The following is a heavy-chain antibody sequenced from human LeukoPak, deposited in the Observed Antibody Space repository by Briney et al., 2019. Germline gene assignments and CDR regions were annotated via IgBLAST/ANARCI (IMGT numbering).Heavy chain of an antibody. V-gene: IGHV3-23*01. J-gene: IGHJ4*02. Sequence: PGGSLRLSCAASGFTFDDYAMHWVRQAPGKGLEWVSAISGSGGSTYYADSVKGRFTISRDNSKNTLYLQMDSLRAEDTAVYYCAKISGDYGDQSSPYWGQGTLVTVSS. CDR3: AKISGDYGDQSSPY. CDR1: GFTFDDYA. CDR2: ISGSGGST. D-gene: IGHD4-17*01.